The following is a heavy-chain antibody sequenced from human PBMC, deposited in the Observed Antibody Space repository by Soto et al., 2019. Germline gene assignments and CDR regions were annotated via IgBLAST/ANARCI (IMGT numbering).Heavy chain of an antibody. D-gene: IGHD3-3*01. J-gene: IGHJ5*02. V-gene: IGHV3-30*18. Sequence: AGGSLRLSCVVSGFTFKNYGMHWVRQAPGKGLEWVSVLSYDGSEKDYAASVRGRFTISRDNSKNTLYLQMNSLRTEDTAIYYCAKFPRGNYEPSWGQGTLVTVSS. CDR1: GFTFKNYG. CDR3: AKFPRGNYEPS. CDR2: LSYDGSEK.